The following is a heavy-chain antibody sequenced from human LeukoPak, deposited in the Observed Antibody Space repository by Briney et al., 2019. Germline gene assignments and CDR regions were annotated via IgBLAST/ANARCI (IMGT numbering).Heavy chain of an antibody. CDR1: GLTFSTYS. V-gene: IGHV3-23*01. Sequence: GGSLRLSCAASGLTFSTYSMSWVRQAPGKGLEWVSTISGSGSKTYLADSVKGRFTVSRDNSKNTLFLQMSSLRAEDTANYYCARTLAPNYDYYYGMDVWGQGTAVTVSS. CDR2: ISGSGSKT. CDR3: ARTLAPNYDYYYGMDV. D-gene: IGHD3-3*02. J-gene: IGHJ6*02.